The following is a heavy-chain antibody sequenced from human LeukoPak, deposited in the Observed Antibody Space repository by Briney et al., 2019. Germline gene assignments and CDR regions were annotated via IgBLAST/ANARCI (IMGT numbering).Heavy chain of an antibody. CDR2: INHSGST. CDR3: ARFEDYYDSSVVRRDY. D-gene: IGHD3-22*01. Sequence: SETLSLTCAVYGGSFSGYYWSWIRQPPGKGLEWIGEINHSGSTNYNPSLKSRVTISVDTSKNQFSLKLSSVTAADTAVYYCARFEDYYDSSVVRRDYWGQGTLVTASS. CDR1: GGSFSGYY. J-gene: IGHJ4*02. V-gene: IGHV4-34*01.